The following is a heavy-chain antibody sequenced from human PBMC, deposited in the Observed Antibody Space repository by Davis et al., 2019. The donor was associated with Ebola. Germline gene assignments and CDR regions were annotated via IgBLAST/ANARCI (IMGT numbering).Heavy chain of an antibody. D-gene: IGHD1-1*01. CDR2: ISASGDTT. CDR3: ARDYPHDHA. V-gene: IGHV3-23*01. CDR1: GFTFSSFA. J-gene: IGHJ4*02. Sequence: GGSLRLSCAASGFTFSSFAMGWVRQAPGKGLEWVSAISASGDTTYYADSVKGRFTISSDHSKNMLSLEMNSLRAEDAAIYYCARDYPHDHAWGQGTLITVSS.